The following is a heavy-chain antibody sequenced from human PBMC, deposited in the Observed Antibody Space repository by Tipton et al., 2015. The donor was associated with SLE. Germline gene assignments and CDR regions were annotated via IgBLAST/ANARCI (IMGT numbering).Heavy chain of an antibody. CDR1: GGSISSGSYY. Sequence: TLSLTCTVSGGSISSGSYYWSWIRQPAGKGLEWIGRIYTSGGTNYNPSLKSRVTISVDTSKNQFSLKLSSVTAADTAVYYCARVNIAAAGHFDYWGQGTLVTVSS. J-gene: IGHJ4*02. D-gene: IGHD6-13*01. CDR2: IYTSGGT. V-gene: IGHV4-61*02. CDR3: ARVNIAAAGHFDY.